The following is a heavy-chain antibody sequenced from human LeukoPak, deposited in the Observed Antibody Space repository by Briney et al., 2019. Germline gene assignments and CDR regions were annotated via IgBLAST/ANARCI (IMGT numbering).Heavy chain of an antibody. Sequence: PSETLSLTCTVSGYSISSGYYWGWIRQPPGKGLEWIGSIYHSGSTYYNPSLKSRVTISVDTSKNQFSLKLSSVTAADTAVYYCARDRGSSGWYIGHPNSEDYWGQGTLVTVSS. V-gene: IGHV4-38-2*02. CDR2: IYHSGST. J-gene: IGHJ4*02. CDR3: ARDRGSSGWYIGHPNSEDY. CDR1: GYSISSGYY. D-gene: IGHD6-19*01.